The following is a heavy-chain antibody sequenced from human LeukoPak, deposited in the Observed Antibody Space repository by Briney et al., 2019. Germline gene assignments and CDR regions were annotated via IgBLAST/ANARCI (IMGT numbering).Heavy chain of an antibody. CDR2: IYYSGST. CDR3: ARDVGFDY. J-gene: IGHJ4*02. V-gene: IGHV4-59*01. Sequence: SETLSLTCTVSGGSISSYYWSWIRQPPGKGLEWIGYIYYSGSTNYNPSLKSRVTISVDTSKNQFSLKLSSVTAADTAAYYCARDVGFDYWGQGTLVTVSS. CDR1: GGSISSYY.